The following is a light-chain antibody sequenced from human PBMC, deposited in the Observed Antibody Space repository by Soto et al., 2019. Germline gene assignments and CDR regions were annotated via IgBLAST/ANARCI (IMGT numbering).Light chain of an antibody. CDR2: SNN. J-gene: IGLJ3*02. CDR3: AAWDDSLNGWV. CDR1: RSNIGNNR. Sequence: QSVLTQPPSESGTPGQRVTISCSGSRSNIGNNRVNWYQQLPRTAPKLLIHSNNQRPSGVPDRFSGSKSGTSASLAISGLQSEDEADYYCAAWDDSLNGWVLGGGTKLTVL. V-gene: IGLV1-44*01.